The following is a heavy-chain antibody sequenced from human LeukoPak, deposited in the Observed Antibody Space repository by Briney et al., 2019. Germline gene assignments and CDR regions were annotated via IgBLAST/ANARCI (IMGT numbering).Heavy chain of an antibody. V-gene: IGHV4-59*12. J-gene: IGHJ4*02. D-gene: IGHD5-12*01. CDR1: GGSINSYH. Sequence: SETLSLTCTVSGGSINSYHWSWIRQPPGKGLEWIGYIFDTGNTNYNPSLKSRVTMSLDTSKNRFSLRLNSVTAADTALYYCATDSGYDKWDYWGQGTLVTASS. CDR2: IFDTGNT. CDR3: ATDSGYDKWDY.